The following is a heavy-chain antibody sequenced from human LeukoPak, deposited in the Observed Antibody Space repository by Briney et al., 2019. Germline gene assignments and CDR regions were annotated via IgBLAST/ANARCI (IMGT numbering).Heavy chain of an antibody. CDR2: MYNSGST. CDR3: ARGGAAAGQTADY. CDR1: GGSISSYY. J-gene: IGHJ4*02. Sequence: SETLSLTCTVSGGSISSYYWSWIRQPPGKGLEWIGYMYNSGSTNYNPSLKSRVTISVDTSKNQFSLKLSSVTAADTAVYYCARGGAAAGQTADYWGQGTLVTVSS. V-gene: IGHV4-59*12. D-gene: IGHD6-13*01.